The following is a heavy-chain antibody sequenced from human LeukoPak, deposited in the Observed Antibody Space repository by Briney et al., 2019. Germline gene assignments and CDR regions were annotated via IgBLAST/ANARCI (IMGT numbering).Heavy chain of an antibody. CDR1: GFTFSSYA. CDR3: AKGDSSGYYPDY. V-gene: IGHV3-23*01. CDR2: ISGSGGST. Sequence: GGSLRLSCAASGFTFSSYAMSWVRQAPGKGLEWVSTISGSGGSTYYADSVKGRFTISRDNSKNTLYLQMNSLRAEDTAVYYCAKGDSSGYYPDYWGQGTLVTLSS. D-gene: IGHD3-22*01. J-gene: IGHJ4*02.